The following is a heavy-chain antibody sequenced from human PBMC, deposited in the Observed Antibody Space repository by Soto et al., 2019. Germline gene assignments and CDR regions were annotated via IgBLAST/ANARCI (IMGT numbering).Heavy chain of an antibody. D-gene: IGHD3-10*01. Sequence: SQTLSLTCAISGDSVSSNSAAWNWIRQSPSRGLEWLGRTYYRSKWYNDYAVSVRSRITIDPDTSRNQFSLHMSSVTPEDTAMYYCAGGGVRGVITRTRDYYGMDVWGQGTTVTVSS. V-gene: IGHV6-1*01. CDR3: AGGGVRGVITRTRDYYGMDV. CDR2: TYYRSKWYN. CDR1: GDSVSSNSAA. J-gene: IGHJ6*02.